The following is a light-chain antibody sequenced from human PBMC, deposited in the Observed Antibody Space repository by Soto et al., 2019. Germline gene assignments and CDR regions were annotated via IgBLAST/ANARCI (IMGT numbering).Light chain of an antibody. J-gene: IGKJ4*01. CDR2: VAS. CDR1: QSFRSN. V-gene: IGKV3-15*01. CDR3: QQYNGLPLT. Sequence: EIVMTQSPATLAVSPGERATLSCRASQSFRSNLAWYQQKPGQTPKLLIYVASTKATGITARFSGSGSGTEFTLTICSLQSEDFAVYYCQQYNGLPLTCGGGTKVQFK.